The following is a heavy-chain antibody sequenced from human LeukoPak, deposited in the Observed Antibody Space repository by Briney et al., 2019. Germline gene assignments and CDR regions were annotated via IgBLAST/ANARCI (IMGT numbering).Heavy chain of an antibody. CDR1: GYTFISYG. V-gene: IGHV1-18*01. Sequence: ASVKVSCKASGYTFISYGFSWVRQAPGQGPEWMGWISAYDGNTNSAQKFQGGVIMTTDTSANTAYMELRSLRPDDTAVYYCVRDGYGSGKGFFDYWGQGTLVTVSS. J-gene: IGHJ4*02. CDR3: VRDGYGSGKGFFDY. CDR2: ISAYDGNT. D-gene: IGHD3-10*01.